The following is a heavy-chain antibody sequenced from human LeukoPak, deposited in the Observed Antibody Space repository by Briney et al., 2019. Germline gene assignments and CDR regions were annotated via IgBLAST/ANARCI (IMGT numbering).Heavy chain of an antibody. D-gene: IGHD1-7*01. Sequence: GGSQRLSCAASGFTYKKYWMHWVPQAPGKGLVWVSRINSAGSDTTYADFVTGRFTSSRDNAKNMLYLQMNSLRAEDTAVYYCTRGLTGTTSNYMDVWGKGTTVTVSS. CDR3: TRGLTGTTSNYMDV. J-gene: IGHJ6*03. CDR1: GFTYKKYW. V-gene: IGHV3-74*01. CDR2: INSAGSDT.